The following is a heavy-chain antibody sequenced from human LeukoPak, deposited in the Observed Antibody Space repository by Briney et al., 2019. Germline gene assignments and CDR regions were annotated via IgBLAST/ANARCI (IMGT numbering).Heavy chain of an antibody. D-gene: IGHD5-24*01. CDR1: GFTFSSYA. Sequence: GGSLRLSCAASGFTFSSYAMSWVRQAPGKGLEWVSGISGSGGSTYYADSVKGRFTISRDNAKNSLYLQMNSLRAEDTAVYYCARGDSVEMATTIDYYDYWGQGTLVTVSS. V-gene: IGHV3-23*01. CDR3: ARGDSVEMATTIDYYDY. CDR2: ISGSGGST. J-gene: IGHJ4*02.